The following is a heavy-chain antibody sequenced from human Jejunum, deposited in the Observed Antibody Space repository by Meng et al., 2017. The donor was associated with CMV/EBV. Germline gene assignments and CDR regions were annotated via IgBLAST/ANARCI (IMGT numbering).Heavy chain of an antibody. V-gene: IGHV4-4*07. CDR1: GVSIRSYY. J-gene: IGHJ4*02. CDR2: IYTSGST. D-gene: IGHD2-21*02. CDR3: ARDGGLDCGGGCYFDH. Sequence: LQEWAPVLVKPSATLSLICTVYGVSIRSYYWSWIRRPAGKGLEWIGRIYTSGSTNYNPSLKSRVTMSLDTPKNQFSLKLTSVTAADTALYFCARDGGLDCGGGCYFDHWGQGILVTVSS.